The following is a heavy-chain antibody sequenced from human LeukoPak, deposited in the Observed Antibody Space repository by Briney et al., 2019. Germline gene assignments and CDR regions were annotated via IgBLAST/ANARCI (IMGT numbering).Heavy chain of an antibody. V-gene: IGHV1-18*04. Sequence: GASVKVSCKASGYTFSNYGMSWVRQAPGHGLEWMGWISGFNGHTKYSQKSQGRVTMTTDTSMSTAYMEVRSLRSDDTAVYYCARAWLRRKYYYYMDVWGKGTTVTVSS. D-gene: IGHD5-12*01. CDR2: ISGFNGHT. CDR1: GYTFSNYG. CDR3: ARAWLRRKYYYYMDV. J-gene: IGHJ6*03.